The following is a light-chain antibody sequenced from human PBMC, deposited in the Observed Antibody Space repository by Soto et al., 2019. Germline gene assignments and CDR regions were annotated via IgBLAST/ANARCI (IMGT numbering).Light chain of an antibody. CDR2: TAS. V-gene: IGKV1-9*01. Sequence: IQLTQSPSSLSASVGDRVTITCRASQDISTYLAWYQQKPGKAPKLLIYTASTLQSGVPSRFSGSGSGTEFTLTISSMKPDDFATDYCQQYNSYWTFGQGTKVDIK. J-gene: IGKJ1*01. CDR1: QDISTY. CDR3: QQYNSYWT.